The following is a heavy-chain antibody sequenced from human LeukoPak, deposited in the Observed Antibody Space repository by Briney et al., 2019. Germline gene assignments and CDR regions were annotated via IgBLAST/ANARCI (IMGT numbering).Heavy chain of an antibody. CDR2: IYTSGST. Sequence: TSQTLSLTCTVSGGSISSGNYYWSWIRQPAGKGLEWIGHIYTSGSTNYNPSLKSRVTISVDTSKNQFSLNLSSMTAADTAVYYCAGGAQPFDNWGQGTLVTVSS. V-gene: IGHV4-61*09. CDR3: AGGAQPFDN. J-gene: IGHJ4*02. CDR1: GGSISSGNYY. D-gene: IGHD1-1*01.